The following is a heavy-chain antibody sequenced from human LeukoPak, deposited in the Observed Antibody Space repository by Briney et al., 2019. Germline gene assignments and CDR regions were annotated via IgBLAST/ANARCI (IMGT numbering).Heavy chain of an antibody. CDR3: ARTSVAPREWLSFDY. V-gene: IGHV1-2*02. J-gene: IGHJ4*02. CDR2: LNPNSGGT. D-gene: IGHD3-3*01. CDR1: GYTFTGYY. Sequence: ASVKVSCKASGYTFTGYYMHWVRQAPGQGLEWMGWLNPNSGGTNYAQKFQGRVTMTRDTSLSTAYMELSRLRSDDTAVYYCARTSVAPREWLSFDYWGQGTLVTVSS.